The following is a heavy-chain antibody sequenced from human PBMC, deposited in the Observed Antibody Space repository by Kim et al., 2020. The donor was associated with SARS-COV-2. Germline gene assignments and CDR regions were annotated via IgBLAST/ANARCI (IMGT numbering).Heavy chain of an antibody. J-gene: IGHJ4*02. D-gene: IGHD6-19*01. V-gene: IGHV3-49*03. CDR2: IRSKAYGGTT. Sequence: GRSLRLSCTASGFTFGDYAMSWFRQAPGKGLEWVGFIRSKAYGGTTEYAASVKGRFTFSRDDSKSIAYLQMNSLKTEDTAVYYCTRDRLGPSGWYGGYWGQGTLVTVSS. CDR1: GFTFGDYA. CDR3: TRDRLGPSGWYGGY.